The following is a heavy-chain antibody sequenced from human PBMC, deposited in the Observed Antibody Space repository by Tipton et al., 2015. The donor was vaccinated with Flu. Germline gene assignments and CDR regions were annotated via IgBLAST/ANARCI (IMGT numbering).Heavy chain of an antibody. CDR2: IKGDGSTK. V-gene: IGHV3-7*01. Sequence: SLRLSCAASGFTLSGYYMSWIRQAPGKGLEWVANIKGDGSTKYYVDSVKGRFTISRDNAKNSLHLQMNSLRAEDTAVYYCGRAIGGGNSYWGQGALVTVSS. J-gene: IGHJ4*02. CDR1: GFTLSGYY. D-gene: IGHD4-23*01. CDR3: GRAIGGGNSY.